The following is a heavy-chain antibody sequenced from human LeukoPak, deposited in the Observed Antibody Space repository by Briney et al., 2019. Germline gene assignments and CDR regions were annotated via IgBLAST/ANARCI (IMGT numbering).Heavy chain of an antibody. V-gene: IGHV1-69*13. D-gene: IGHD6-13*01. CDR1: GYTFTSYG. CDR3: ARDNSSSWHRTFDY. Sequence: SVKVSCKASGYTFTSYGISWVRQAPGQGLEWMGRIIPIFGAANYAQKFQGRVTITADESTSTAYMELSSLRSEDTAVYYCARDNSSSWHRTFDYWGQGTLVTVSS. CDR2: IIPIFGAA. J-gene: IGHJ4*02.